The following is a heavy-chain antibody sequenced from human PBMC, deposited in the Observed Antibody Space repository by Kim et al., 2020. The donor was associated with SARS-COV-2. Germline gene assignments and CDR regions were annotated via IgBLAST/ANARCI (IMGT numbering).Heavy chain of an antibody. CDR3: ARDPGEVTVSGVVRSYYN. CDR2: IFSSGVS. D-gene: IGHD3-3*01. J-gene: IGHJ6*03. Sequence: SETLSLICTVSGGSMKNYYWNWVRRPPGKGLEWIGYIFSSGVSNFNPSFAGRVTMSVDTSKNQFSLSLTSATAADTADYYCARDPGEVTVSGVVRSYYN. CDR1: GGSMKNYY. V-gene: IGHV4-4*08.